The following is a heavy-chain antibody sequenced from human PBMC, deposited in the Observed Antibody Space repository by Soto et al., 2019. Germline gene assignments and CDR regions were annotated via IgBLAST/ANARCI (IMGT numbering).Heavy chain of an antibody. CDR3: ARQVVVVPGTFDI. Sequence: PSETLSLTCTVSGGSISSYYLSWIRQPPGKGLEWIGYIYYSGSTNYNPSLKSRVTISVDTSKNQFSLKLSSVTAADTAVYYCARQVVVVPGTFDIWGQGTMVTVSS. V-gene: IGHV4-59*08. CDR1: GGSISSYY. CDR2: IYYSGST. J-gene: IGHJ3*02. D-gene: IGHD3-22*01.